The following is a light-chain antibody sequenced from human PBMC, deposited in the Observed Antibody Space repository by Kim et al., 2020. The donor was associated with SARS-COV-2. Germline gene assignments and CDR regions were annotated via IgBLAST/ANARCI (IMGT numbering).Light chain of an antibody. CDR3: QKYNAAPWT. V-gene: IGKV1-27*01. J-gene: IGKJ1*01. Sequence: AAVGDRVTITGGAGQDISKYVVWYQQKPGKVPKGLIYAASALHSGVPSRFSGGGFGTDFTLTISSLQPEDVATYYCQKYNAAPWTFGQGTKVDIK. CDR1: QDISKY. CDR2: AAS.